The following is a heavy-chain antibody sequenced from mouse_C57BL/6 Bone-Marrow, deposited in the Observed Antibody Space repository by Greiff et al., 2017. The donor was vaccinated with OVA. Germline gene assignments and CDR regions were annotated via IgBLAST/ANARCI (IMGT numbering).Heavy chain of an antibody. V-gene: IGHV1-59*01. CDR3: ARSPLYYYGSSPDY. CDR2: IDPSDSYT. Sequence: QVQLQQPGAELVRPGTSVKLSCKASGYTFTSYWMHWVKQRPGQGLEWIGVIDPSDSYTNYNQKFKGKATLTVDTSSSTAYMQLSSLTSADSAVYYCARSPLYYYGSSPDYWGQGTTLTVSS. D-gene: IGHD1-1*01. J-gene: IGHJ2*01. CDR1: GYTFTSYW.